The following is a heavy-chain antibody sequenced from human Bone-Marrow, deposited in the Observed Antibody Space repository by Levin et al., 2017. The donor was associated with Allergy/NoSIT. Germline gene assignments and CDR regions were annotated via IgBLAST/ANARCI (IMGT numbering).Heavy chain of an antibody. V-gene: IGHV3-33*01. D-gene: IGHD3-22*01. J-gene: IGHJ3*02. CDR3: ARTDRPYPYDSSGYDAFDI. CDR2: IWYDGSNK. Sequence: SCAASGFTFSSYGMHWVRQAPGKGLEWVAVIWYDGSNKYYADSVKGRFTISRDNSKNTLYLQMNSLRAEDTAVYYCARTDRPYPYDSSGYDAFDIWGQGTMVTVSS. CDR1: GFTFSSYG.